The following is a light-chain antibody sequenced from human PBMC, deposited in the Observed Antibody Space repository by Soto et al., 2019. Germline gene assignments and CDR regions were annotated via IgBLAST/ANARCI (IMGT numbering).Light chain of an antibody. CDR2: AAS. CDR1: QGISSY. CDR3: QQLNSYPPA. J-gene: IGKJ2*01. Sequence: IQLTQSPSSLSASVGDRVTITCRASQGISSYLAWYQQKPGKATKLLIYAASTLQSGVPSRFSGSGSGTDFTLTISSLQPEDFATYYCQQLNSYPPAFGQGTKLEIK. V-gene: IGKV1-9*01.